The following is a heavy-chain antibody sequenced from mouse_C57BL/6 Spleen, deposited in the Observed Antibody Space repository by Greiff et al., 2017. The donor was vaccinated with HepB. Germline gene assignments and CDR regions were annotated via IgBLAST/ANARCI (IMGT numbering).Heavy chain of an antibody. V-gene: IGHV1S81*02. CDR1: GYTFTSYW. J-gene: IGHJ2*01. Sequence: VQLQQSGAELVKAGASVKMSCKASGYTFTSYWMHWVKQRLGQGLEWFAETNPTNGRTYYNEKFKSKATLTVDKSSSTAYMLLSGPTFEDSAVYYCARIKKIVATYLDYWGEGITLTGSS. D-gene: IGHD1-1*01. CDR3: ARIKKIVATYLDY. CDR2: TNPTNGRT.